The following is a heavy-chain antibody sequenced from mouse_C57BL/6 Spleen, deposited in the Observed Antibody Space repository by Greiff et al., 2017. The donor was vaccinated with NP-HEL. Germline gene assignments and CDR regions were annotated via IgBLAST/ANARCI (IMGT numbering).Heavy chain of an antibody. Sequence: VQLQQSGAELVRPGASVKLSCTASGFNIKDYYMHWVKQRPEQGLEWIGRIDPEDGDTEYAPKFQGKATMTADTSSNTAYLQLSSLTSEDTAVYYCTTSNYDFDGGGYFDYWGQGTTLTVSS. V-gene: IGHV14-1*01. D-gene: IGHD2-4*01. CDR2: IDPEDGDT. J-gene: IGHJ2*01. CDR1: GFNIKDYY. CDR3: TTSNYDFDGGGYFDY.